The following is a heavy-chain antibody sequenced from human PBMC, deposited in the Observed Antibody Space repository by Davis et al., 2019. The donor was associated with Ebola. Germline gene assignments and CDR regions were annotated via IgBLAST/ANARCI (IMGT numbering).Heavy chain of an antibody. Sequence: GESLKISCAASGFTFSDYYMSWIRQAPGKGLEWVSYISSRSSTIYFADSVRGRFTISRDNAKNSLYLQMNSLEASDTALYYCARGYWHFDLWGRGTLVTVSS. V-gene: IGHV3-11*01. J-gene: IGHJ2*01. CDR1: GFTFSDYY. CDR3: ARGYWHFDL. CDR2: ISSRSSTI.